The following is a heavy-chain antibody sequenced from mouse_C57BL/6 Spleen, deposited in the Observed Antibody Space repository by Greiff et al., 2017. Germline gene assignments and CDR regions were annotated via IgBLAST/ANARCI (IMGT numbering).Heavy chain of an antibody. CDR1: GYTFTSYW. J-gene: IGHJ3*01. V-gene: IGHV1-59*01. CDR2: IDPSDSYT. Sequence: QVQLQQPGAELVRPGTSVKLSCKASGYTFTSYWMHWVKQRPGQGLEWIGVIDPSDSYTNYNQKFKGKATLTVDTSSSTAYMQLSSLTSEDSAVYYWARGGGRAWFAYWGQGTPVTVSA. D-gene: IGHD1-1*02. CDR3: ARGGGRAWFAY.